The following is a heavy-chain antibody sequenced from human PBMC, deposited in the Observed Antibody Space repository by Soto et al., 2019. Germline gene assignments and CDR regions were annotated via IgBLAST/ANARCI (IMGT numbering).Heavy chain of an antibody. J-gene: IGHJ4*02. D-gene: IGHD6-19*01. Sequence: ELQLLESGGGLVRPGGFLRLSCAASGFTFNNYAMAWVRQGPGKGPQWISIISGRGENTYYADSVKGRFTISRDNSENTLYLQMNSLRTEDTAVYYCVKAGSSWFPVVGNFWGQGMLVTVSS. CDR3: VKAGSSWFPVVGNF. CDR1: GFTFNNYA. V-gene: IGHV3-23*01. CDR2: ISGRGENT.